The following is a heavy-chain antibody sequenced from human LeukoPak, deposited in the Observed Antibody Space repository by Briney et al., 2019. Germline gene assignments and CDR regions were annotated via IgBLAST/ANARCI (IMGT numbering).Heavy chain of an antibody. J-gene: IGHJ4*02. Sequence: SGGSLRLSCAASGFTFSSYSMNWVRQAPGKGLEWVSSISSSSSYIYYADSVKGRFAISRDNAKNSLYLQMNSLRAEDTAVYYCARHPVLRYFDWSIRGLYFDYWGQGTLVTVSS. V-gene: IGHV3-21*01. CDR2: ISSSSSYI. D-gene: IGHD3-9*01. CDR3: ARHPVLRYFDWSIRGLYFDY. CDR1: GFTFSSYS.